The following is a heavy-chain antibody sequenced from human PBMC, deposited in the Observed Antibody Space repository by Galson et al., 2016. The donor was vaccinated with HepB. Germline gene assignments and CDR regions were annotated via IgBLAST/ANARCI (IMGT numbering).Heavy chain of an antibody. J-gene: IGHJ4*02. CDR3: ARASGVWFPFSFFFNL. CDR2: IHISAST. Sequence: TLSLTCNVSDDSINSASSYWSWIRQPAGKGLEWTGRIHISASTNYTSSLRSRVALSIETSKNQFSLKLSSVTAADTAVYYCARASGVWFPFSFFFNLWGQGTLVTVSS. V-gene: IGHV4-61*02. D-gene: IGHD2-21*01. CDR1: DDSINSASSY.